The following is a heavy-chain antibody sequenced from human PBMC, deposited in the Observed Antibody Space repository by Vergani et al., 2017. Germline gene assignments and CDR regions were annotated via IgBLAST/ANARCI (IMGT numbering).Heavy chain of an antibody. V-gene: IGHV4-38-2*02. CDR3: ARGNCGVNCPKYNWLAP. CDR1: GYSIGSGFY. CDR2: IYPNGNG. J-gene: IGHJ5*02. D-gene: IGHD2-21*01. Sequence: QVQLQESGPGVVKPSQTLSLTCSVSGYSIGSGFYWTWIRQPAGRGLEWIGRIYPNGNGNYNESLRSRLTMSIDTSRSQFSLSLSSVTAADTAVYYCARGNCGVNCPKYNWLAPWGRGILVTVSS.